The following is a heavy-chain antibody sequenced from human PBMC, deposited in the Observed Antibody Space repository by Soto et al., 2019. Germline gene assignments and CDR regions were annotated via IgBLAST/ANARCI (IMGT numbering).Heavy chain of an antibody. CDR3: ARGLRTGNYGMDV. D-gene: IGHD2-15*01. CDR2: IIPMFETV. CDR1: GGTFNNYA. J-gene: IGHJ6*02. Sequence: QEQLLQSGAEVRKPGSSVKVSCKASGGTFNNYAVSWVRQAPGQGLEWMGGIIPMFETVHYAQRFQGRLTIAADESTSTAYMELTSLTSADTAIYFCARGLRTGNYGMDVWGQGTTVTVSS. V-gene: IGHV1-69*01.